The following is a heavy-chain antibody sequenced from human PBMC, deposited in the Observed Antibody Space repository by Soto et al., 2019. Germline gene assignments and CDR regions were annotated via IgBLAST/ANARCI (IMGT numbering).Heavy chain of an antibody. CDR3: AKVFVDYMDV. Sequence: VQLLESGGGLVQPGGSLRLSCAASGFTFSSYAMSGVRQAPGKGLEWVSAISGSCGSTYYAASVKGRLTISRDNSKNTLYLQMNSLRAEDTAVYYCAKVFVDYMDVWRKGPTVTVSS. V-gene: IGHV3-23*01. CDR1: GFTFSSYA. D-gene: IGHD3-9*01. J-gene: IGHJ6*03. CDR2: ISGSCGST.